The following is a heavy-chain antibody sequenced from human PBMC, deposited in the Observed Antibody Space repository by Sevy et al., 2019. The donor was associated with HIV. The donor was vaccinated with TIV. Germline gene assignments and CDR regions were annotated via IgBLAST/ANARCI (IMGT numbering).Heavy chain of an antibody. J-gene: IGHJ4*02. V-gene: IGHV3-30*02. D-gene: IGHD3-16*01. CDR3: GKGGGGGGGDH. CDR1: GFSFSSYG. Sequence: GGSLRLSCAASGFSFSSYGMHWVRQAPGKGLEWMSYIQYDGSNKDYADSVKGRFTISRDNSKNTLYLQMNSLRVEDRAGVYWGKGGGGGGGDHWGQGTLVTVSS. CDR2: IQYDGSNK.